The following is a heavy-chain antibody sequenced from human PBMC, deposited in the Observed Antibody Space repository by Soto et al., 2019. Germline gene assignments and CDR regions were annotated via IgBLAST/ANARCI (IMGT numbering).Heavy chain of an antibody. CDR3: ASGLSLHQGGHDY. Sequence: EVQLVESGGGLVQPGGSLRLSCAAAGFTFSSYAMHWVRQAPGKGLEHVSAMSRNGGSTYYANSVKGRFTISRDNSKNTLYLQMGSLRAGDMAGYYCASGLSLHQGGHDYWGQGTLVTVSS. CDR1: GFTFSSYA. CDR2: MSRNGGST. D-gene: IGHD2-15*01. V-gene: IGHV3-64*01. J-gene: IGHJ4*02.